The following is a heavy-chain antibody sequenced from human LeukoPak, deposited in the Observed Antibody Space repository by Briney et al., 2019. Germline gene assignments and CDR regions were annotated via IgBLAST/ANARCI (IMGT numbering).Heavy chain of an antibody. CDR2: IKFDGSDK. CDR3: ARRTIVARSDY. Sequence: GGSLRLSCAASGFTFSNYWMSWVRQAPGKGLEWVANIKFDGSDKFYVDSVKGRFTISRDNAKNLLYLQMNSLRVEDTAVYYCARRTIVARSDYWGQGTLVTVSS. CDR1: GFTFSNYW. J-gene: IGHJ4*02. V-gene: IGHV3-7*01. D-gene: IGHD6-6*01.